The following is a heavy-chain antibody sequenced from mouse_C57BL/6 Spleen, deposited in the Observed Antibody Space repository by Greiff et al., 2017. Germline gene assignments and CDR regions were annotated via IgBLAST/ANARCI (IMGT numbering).Heavy chain of an antibody. J-gene: IGHJ2*01. D-gene: IGHD1-1*02. CDR3: ARGGSYHYWDY. CDR1: GYTFTSYW. V-gene: IGHV1-59*01. CDR2: IDPSDSYT. Sequence: VQLQQPGAELVRPGTSVKLSCKASGYTFTSYWMHWVKQRPGQGLEWIGVIDPSDSYTNYNQKFKGKATLTVDTSSSTAYMQLSSLTSEDSAVYYCARGGSYHYWDYWGQGTTLTVSS.